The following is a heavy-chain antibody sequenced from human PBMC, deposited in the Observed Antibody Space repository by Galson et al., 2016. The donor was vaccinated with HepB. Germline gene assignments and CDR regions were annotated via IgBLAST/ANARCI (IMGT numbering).Heavy chain of an antibody. CDR2: ISVNNGNT. J-gene: IGHJ6*02. D-gene: IGHD2-21*01. Sequence: SVKVSCKASGYTFMTYGISCVRQAPGQGLEWMGRISVNNGNTNYAQKFQGRVFMTTDTATSTAYLEVRGLRSDDTAVYYCARAYDNSGDEYFYGLDVWGQGTTVTVSS. V-gene: IGHV1-18*01. CDR3: ARAYDNSGDEYFYGLDV. CDR1: GYTFMTYG.